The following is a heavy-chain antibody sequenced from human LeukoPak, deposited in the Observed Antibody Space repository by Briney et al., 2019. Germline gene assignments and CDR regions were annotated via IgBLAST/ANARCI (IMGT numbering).Heavy chain of an antibody. V-gene: IGHV4-4*09. CDR1: GGSVSGYY. Sequence: SESLSLTCNVSGGSVSGYYWTWIRQPPGKGLEWIGHIHSTGSPTYNPSLKSRVTMSIDTSKNQFSLSLSSATAADTAFYYCARRRGGFGEGEFIYWGQGTLVTVSS. CDR2: IHSTGSP. D-gene: IGHD3-16*01. J-gene: IGHJ4*02. CDR3: ARRRGGFGEGEFIY.